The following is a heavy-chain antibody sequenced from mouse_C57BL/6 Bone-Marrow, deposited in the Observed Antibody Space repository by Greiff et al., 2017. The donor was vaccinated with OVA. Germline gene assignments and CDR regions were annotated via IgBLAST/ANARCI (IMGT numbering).Heavy chain of an antibody. CDR1: GYTFTSYW. D-gene: IGHD2-5*01. V-gene: IGHV1-69*01. CDR3: ASPRSKFSFAY. J-gene: IGHJ3*01. Sequence: QVQLQQPGAELVMPGASVKLSCKASGYTFTSYWMHWVKQRAGQGLEWIGEIDPSDSYTNYNQKFKGKSTLTVDKSSSTAYMQLSSLTSEDSAVYYCASPRSKFSFAYWGQGTLVTVSA. CDR2: IDPSDSYT.